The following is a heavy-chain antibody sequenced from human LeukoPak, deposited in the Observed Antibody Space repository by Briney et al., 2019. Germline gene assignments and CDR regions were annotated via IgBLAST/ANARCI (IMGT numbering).Heavy chain of an antibody. CDR3: AGVRRGGDYALDY. Sequence: PSETLSLTCTVSGGSISSYYWSWIRQPPGKGLEWIGYIYYSGSTNYNPSLKSRVTISVDTSKNQFSLKLSSVTAADTAVYYCAGVRRGGDYALDYWGQGTLVTVSS. J-gene: IGHJ4*02. D-gene: IGHD2-21*02. CDR1: GGSISSYY. CDR2: IYYSGST. V-gene: IGHV4-59*01.